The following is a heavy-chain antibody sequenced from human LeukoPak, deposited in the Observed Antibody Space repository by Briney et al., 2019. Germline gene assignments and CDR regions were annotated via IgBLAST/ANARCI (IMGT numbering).Heavy chain of an antibody. Sequence: ASVKVSCKTSGGTVITYAITWVRQAAGQGLEWMGWMNPNIGNTGYAQKFQGRVTMTRNTSISTAYMELSSLRSEDTAVYYCPRGNLYGGYYYYYMDVWGKGATVTISS. CDR2: MNPNIGNT. V-gene: IGHV1-8*02. CDR1: GGTVITYA. D-gene: IGHD4-23*01. J-gene: IGHJ6*03. CDR3: PRGNLYGGYYYYYMDV.